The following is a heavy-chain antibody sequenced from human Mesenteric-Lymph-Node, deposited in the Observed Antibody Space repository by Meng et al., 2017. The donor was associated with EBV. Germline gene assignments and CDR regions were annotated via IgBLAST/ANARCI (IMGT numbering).Heavy chain of an antibody. J-gene: IGHJ4*02. D-gene: IGHD2-2*01. CDR3: ATLPAASTPHFSA. CDR1: GYTFTGYY. Sequence: QVQLVQSGAEVTKPGASVKVSCKALGYTFTGYYLHWVRQAPGQGLEWMGWINPNSGDTNYAQKFQGWVTMTRDTSINTAYMELSCLRSDATAVYYCATLPAASTPHFSAWGQGTLVTVSS. CDR2: INPNSGDT. V-gene: IGHV1-2*04.